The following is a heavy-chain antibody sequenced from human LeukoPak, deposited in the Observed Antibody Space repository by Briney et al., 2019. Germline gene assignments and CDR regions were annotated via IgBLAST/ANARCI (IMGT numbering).Heavy chain of an antibody. V-gene: IGHV3-21*01. Sequence: GGSLRLSCAASGFTFSSYSINWVRQAPGKGLEWVSSISATSSYINYADSLKGRFTISRDNARNSVYLQTNSLRAEDTAVYYCAKDTGYSYFDYWGQGTLVTVSS. CDR3: AKDTGYSYFDY. D-gene: IGHD5-24*01. CDR1: GFTFSSYS. CDR2: ISATSSYI. J-gene: IGHJ4*02.